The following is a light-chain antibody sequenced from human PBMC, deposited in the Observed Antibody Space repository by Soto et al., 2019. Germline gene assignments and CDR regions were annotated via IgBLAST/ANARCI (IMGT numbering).Light chain of an antibody. CDR3: QQYSDSLGT. J-gene: IGKJ1*01. CDR2: AAS. CDR1: QSVSSDY. V-gene: IGKV3-20*01. Sequence: EIVLTQSPGTLSLSPGERATLSCRASQSVSSDYLAWYQQRPGQAPRLLIYAASSRATGIPDRFSGSGSGTEFTLTISRLAPEEFALYFCQQYSDSLGTFGQGTKVEI.